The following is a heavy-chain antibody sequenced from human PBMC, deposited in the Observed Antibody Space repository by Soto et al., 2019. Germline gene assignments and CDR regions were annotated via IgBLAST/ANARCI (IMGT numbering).Heavy chain of an antibody. J-gene: IGHJ3*02. D-gene: IGHD2-15*01. CDR3: APHVSCSGGSCQYDAFAI. Sequence: EVQVLESGGGLVQPGGSLRLSCEGSGFTVSSHAMTWIRQAPGKGPEWVSTITADGGTYYADSVKGRFAMSRDTSESTRYLQMNSLVAEDTAAYYCAPHVSCSGGSCQYDAFAIRGQGTMVTVSS. CDR1: GFTVSSHA. V-gene: IGHV3-23*01. CDR2: ITADGGT.